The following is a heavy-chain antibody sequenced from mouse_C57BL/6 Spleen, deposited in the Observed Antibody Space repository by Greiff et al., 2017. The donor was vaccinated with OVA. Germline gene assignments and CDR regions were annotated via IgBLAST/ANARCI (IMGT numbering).Heavy chain of an antibody. CDR3: ARGAPIATVVAHFDY. CDR2: ISDGGSYT. V-gene: IGHV5-4*01. Sequence: EVQGVESGGGLVKPGGSLKLSCAASGFTFSSYAMSWVRQTPEKRLEWVATISDGGSYTYYPDNVKGRFTISRDNAKNNLYLQMSHLKSDDTAMYYCARGAPIATVVAHFDYWGQGTTLTVSS. CDR1: GFTFSSYA. J-gene: IGHJ2*01. D-gene: IGHD1-1*01.